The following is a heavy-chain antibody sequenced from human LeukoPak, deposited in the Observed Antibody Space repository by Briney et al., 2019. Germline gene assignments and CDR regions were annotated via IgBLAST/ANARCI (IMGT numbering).Heavy chain of an antibody. CDR1: GYTFITYG. CDR2: ISTYDGNT. Sequence: ASVKVSCKASGYTFITYGITWVRQAPGQGLEWMGEISTYDGNTNYAQKFQGRVTMTTDTSTSTAYMELRSLRSDDTAVYYCARALYSNYVRALYYFDFWGQGMLVTVSS. CDR3: ARALYSNYVRALYYFDF. D-gene: IGHD4-11*01. J-gene: IGHJ4*02. V-gene: IGHV1-18*01.